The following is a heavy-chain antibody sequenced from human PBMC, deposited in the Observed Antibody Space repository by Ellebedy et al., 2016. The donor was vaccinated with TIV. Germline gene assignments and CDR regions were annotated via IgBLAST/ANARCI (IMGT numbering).Heavy chain of an antibody. CDR3: ARDMAWGNERVNDALDI. CDR1: GFTFTHYA. CDR2: LRVSGLTI. J-gene: IGHJ3*02. V-gene: IGHV3-48*04. Sequence: GESLKISCAASGFTFTHYAINWVRQAPGNGLEWISYLRVSGLTISYADSVNGRFTISRDNAKNSLFLQMSSLTAEDTAVYYGARDMAWGNERVNDALDIWGQGTMVTVSA. D-gene: IGHD7-27*01.